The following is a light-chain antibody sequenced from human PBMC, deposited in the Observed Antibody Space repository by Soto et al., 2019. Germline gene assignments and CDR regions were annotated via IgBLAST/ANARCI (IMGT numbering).Light chain of an antibody. Sequence: QSVLTQPPSAPGTPGQRVTISCSGSSSNIGSNTVNWYQQLPGTAPKRLIYSNNQRPSGVPDRFSGSKFGTSASLAISGLLSEDEADYYCAAWDDSLNAWVFGGGTKLTVL. V-gene: IGLV1-44*01. CDR2: SNN. J-gene: IGLJ3*02. CDR3: AAWDDSLNAWV. CDR1: SSNIGSNT.